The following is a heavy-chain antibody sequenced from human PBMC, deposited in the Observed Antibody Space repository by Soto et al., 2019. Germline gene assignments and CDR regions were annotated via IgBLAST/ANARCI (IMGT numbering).Heavy chain of an antibody. V-gene: IGHV3-20*04. D-gene: IGHD2-21*01. CDR1: GFTFDDHG. CDR2: INWNGDKT. CDR3: ARQIVPPPSCFEN. Sequence: EVRLVESGGRVIRPGDSLRLSCLASGFTFDDHGMSWVRQSPGKGLEWVSTINWNGDKTHYADSLKGRFTISRDNAKNSLYLQMNSLRIEDTAFYFCARQIVPPPSCFENWGQGTLVTVSS. J-gene: IGHJ4*02.